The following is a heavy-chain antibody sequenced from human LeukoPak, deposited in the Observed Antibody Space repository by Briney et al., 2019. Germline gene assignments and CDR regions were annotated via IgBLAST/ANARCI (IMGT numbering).Heavy chain of an antibody. CDR3: AREVGICSGGSCYFRFDF. CDR1: GFTFSTYW. V-gene: IGHV3-7*01. J-gene: IGHJ4*02. Sequence: GGSLRLSCAASGFTFSTYWMNWVRQAPGKGLEWVANIKQDGSEKYYVDSVKGRFTVSRDNAKNSLYLQMDSLRAEDTAVYYCAREVGICSGGSCYFRFDFWGQGTLVTVSS. CDR2: IKQDGSEK. D-gene: IGHD2-15*01.